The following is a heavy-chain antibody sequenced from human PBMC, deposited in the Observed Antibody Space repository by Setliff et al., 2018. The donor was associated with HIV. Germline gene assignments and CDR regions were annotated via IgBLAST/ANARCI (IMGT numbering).Heavy chain of an antibody. D-gene: IGHD1-1*01. Sequence: PSETLSLTCAVSGDSISSGSHYWSWIRQPAGKGLEWIGHIYTGGNANYNPSLQSRVTISVDTSKNQFSLMLGSMTAADTAVYYCARERLSRLGFDYWGQGTLVTVSS. CDR2: IYTGGNA. CDR1: GDSISSGSHY. J-gene: IGHJ4*02. CDR3: ARERLSRLGFDY. V-gene: IGHV4-61*09.